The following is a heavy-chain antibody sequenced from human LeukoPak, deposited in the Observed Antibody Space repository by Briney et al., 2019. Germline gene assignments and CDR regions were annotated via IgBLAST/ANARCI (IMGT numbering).Heavy chain of an antibody. Sequence: PGGSLRLSCTASGFTFGDYAMSWVRQAPGKGLEWVSYISSGSSPIYYADSVKGRFTISRDHVKNSLFLQMSSLRDEDTAVYYCARDRGAAAVSYGMDVWGQGTTVTVSS. CDR1: GFTFGDYA. D-gene: IGHD6-13*01. V-gene: IGHV3-48*02. CDR3: ARDRGAAAVSYGMDV. CDR2: ISSGSSPI. J-gene: IGHJ6*02.